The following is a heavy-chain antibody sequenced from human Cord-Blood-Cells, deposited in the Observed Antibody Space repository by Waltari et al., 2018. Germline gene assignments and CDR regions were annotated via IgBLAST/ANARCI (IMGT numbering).Heavy chain of an antibody. J-gene: IGHJ4*02. CDR1: GSTFSGSA. Sequence: EVQLVESGGGLVQPGGSLKLSCAASGSTFSGSAMPWVRQSSGKGLEWVGRIRSKANSYATAYAASVKGRFTISRDDSKNTAYLQMNSLKTEDTAVYYCTRWGRDGYNFDYWGQGTLVTVSS. D-gene: IGHD5-12*01. V-gene: IGHV3-73*02. CDR2: IRSKANSYAT. CDR3: TRWGRDGYNFDY.